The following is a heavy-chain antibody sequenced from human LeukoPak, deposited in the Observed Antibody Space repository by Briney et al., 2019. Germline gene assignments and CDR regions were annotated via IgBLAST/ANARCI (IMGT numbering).Heavy chain of an antibody. J-gene: IGHJ4*02. CDR1: GGSISSYY. D-gene: IGHD1-26*01. V-gene: IGHV4-59*01. CDR3: ARASYSGGYCFDY. CDR2: IYYSGST. Sequence: SETLSLTCTVSGGSISSYYWSWIRQPPGKGLEWIGYIYYSGSTNYNPSLKSRVTISVDTSKNQFSLKLSSVTAADTAVYYCARASYSGGYCFDYWGQGTLVTVSS.